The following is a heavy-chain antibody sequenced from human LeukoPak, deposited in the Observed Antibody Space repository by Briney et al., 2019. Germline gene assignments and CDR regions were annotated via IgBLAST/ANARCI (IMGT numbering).Heavy chain of an antibody. J-gene: IGHJ4*02. CDR2: ITHSGTT. D-gene: IGHD2-15*01. CDR1: GGSLSSSGNY. V-gene: IGHV4-39*02. Sequence: SETLSLICTVSGGSLSSSGNYQWGWIRQPPGEGLEWIALITHSGTTYYNPSLKSRVTMSVDTSKNQSSLKLNSVTAADTAVYYRLRDQDCSSGDDGQVCWGQGTLVTVSS. CDR3: LRDQDCSSGDDGQVC.